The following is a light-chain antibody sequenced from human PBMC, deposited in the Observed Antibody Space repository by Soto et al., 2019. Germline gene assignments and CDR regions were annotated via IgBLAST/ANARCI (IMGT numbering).Light chain of an antibody. CDR3: QHYGSSRT. Sequence: IVVTQSAGALSLSPGERATLSCGASQGVSSNYLAWYQQKSGQAPRLFLYGTSSRATGIPERFSGSGSGTDFTLTISRLEPEDFAVYYCQHYGSSRTFGQGTKV. CDR2: GTS. CDR1: QGVSSNY. V-gene: IGKV3-20*01. J-gene: IGKJ1*01.